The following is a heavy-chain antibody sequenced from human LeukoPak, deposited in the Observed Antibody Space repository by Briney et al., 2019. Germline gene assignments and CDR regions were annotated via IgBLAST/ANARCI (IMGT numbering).Heavy chain of an antibody. Sequence: GASVKVSCKTSGYTFTRSGITWVRQAPGQGLEWMGGIIPIFGTANYAQKFQGRVTITTDESTSTAYMELSSLRSEDTAVYYCARAHSSSSGGNYYYYYMDVWGKGTTVTVSS. CDR2: IIPIFGTA. V-gene: IGHV1-69*05. J-gene: IGHJ6*03. CDR3: ARAHSSSSGGNYYYYYMDV. CDR1: GYTFTRSG. D-gene: IGHD6-6*01.